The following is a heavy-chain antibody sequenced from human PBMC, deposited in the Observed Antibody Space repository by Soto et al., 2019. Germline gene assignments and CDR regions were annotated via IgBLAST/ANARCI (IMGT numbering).Heavy chain of an antibody. V-gene: IGHV4-34*01. CDR1: GGSFSGYY. D-gene: IGHD5-12*01. CDR2: INHSGST. J-gene: IGHJ6*03. CDR3: ARTKTKYSGYGRPRERGGDYYYMDV. Sequence: SETLSLTCAVYGGSFSGYYWSWIRQPPGKGLEWIGEINHSGSTNYNPSLKSRVTISVDTSKNQFSLKLSSVTAADTAVYYCARTKTKYSGYGRPRERGGDYYYMDVWGKGTTVTVSS.